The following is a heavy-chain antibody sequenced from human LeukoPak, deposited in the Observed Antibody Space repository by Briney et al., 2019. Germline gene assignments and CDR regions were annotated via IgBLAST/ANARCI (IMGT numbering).Heavy chain of an antibody. CDR2: ISSSSSYI. Sequence: PGGSLRLSCAASGFTFSSYSMNWVRQAPGKGLEWVSSISSSSSYIYYADSVKGRFTISRDNAKNSLYLQMNSLRAEDTAVYYCARDRCGGSCYRPGFGTQESYDYVWGSYRHPAFDIWGQGTMVTVSS. J-gene: IGHJ3*02. CDR1: GFTFSSYS. CDR3: ARDRCGGSCYRPGFGTQESYDYVWGSYRHPAFDI. D-gene: IGHD3-16*02. V-gene: IGHV3-21*01.